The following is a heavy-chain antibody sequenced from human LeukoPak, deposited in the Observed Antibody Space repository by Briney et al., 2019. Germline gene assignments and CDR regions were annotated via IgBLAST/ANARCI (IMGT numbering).Heavy chain of an antibody. CDR3: ARDGPRGILGHTVYYYYGMDV. V-gene: IGHV3-30-3*01. CDR1: GFTFSSYA. Sequence: PGGSLRLSCAASGFTFSSYAMHWVRQAPGKGLEWVAVISYDGSNKYYADSVKGRFTISRDNSKNTLYLQMNSLRAEDTAVYYCARDGPRGILGHTVYYYYGMDVWGQGTTVTVSS. CDR2: ISYDGSNK. J-gene: IGHJ6*02. D-gene: IGHD1-26*01.